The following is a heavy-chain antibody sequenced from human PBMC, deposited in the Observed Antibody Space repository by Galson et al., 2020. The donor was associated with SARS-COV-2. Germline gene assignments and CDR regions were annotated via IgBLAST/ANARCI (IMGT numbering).Heavy chain of an antibody. CDR3: AHRVKTIGWTWGGYFDY. D-gene: IGHD3-16*01. CDR1: GFSLRTNGVG. J-gene: IGHJ4*01. CDR2: IYWNDDK. Sequence: ESGPTLVKPTQTLTLTCTFSGFSLRTNGVGVGWIRQPPGKALEWLALIYWNDDKRYSPSLKSRLTITKDTSKNQVVLTMTNMDPVDTATYYCAHRVKTIGWTWGGYFDYWGHGTLVTVSS. V-gene: IGHV2-5*01.